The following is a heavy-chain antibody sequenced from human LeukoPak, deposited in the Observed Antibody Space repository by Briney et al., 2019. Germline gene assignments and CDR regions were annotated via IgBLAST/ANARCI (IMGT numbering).Heavy chain of an antibody. D-gene: IGHD3-22*01. V-gene: IGHV1-18*01. CDR2: ISAYNGNT. CDR3: ARAPFTMIYTDV. J-gene: IGHJ6*02. CDR1: GYTFTSYG. Sequence: ASVKVSCKASGYTFTSYGISWVRPAPGQGLEWMGWISAYNGNTNYAQKLQGRVTMTTDTSTSTAYMELRSLRSDDTAVYYCARAPFTMIYTDVWGQGTTVTVSS.